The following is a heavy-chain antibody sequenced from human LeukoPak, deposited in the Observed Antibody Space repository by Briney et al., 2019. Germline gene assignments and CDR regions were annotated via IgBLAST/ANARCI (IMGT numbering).Heavy chain of an antibody. CDR1: GDSISTYY. D-gene: IGHD6-6*01. Sequence: SETLSLTCTVSGDSISTYYWSWIRQPPGKGLEWIGYIYYSGSTTYNPSLKSRVTISVDSPKNQFSLKLTSVTAADTAVYYYARHGPYSSSSPFDYWGQGTLVTVSS. CDR3: ARHGPYSSSSPFDY. J-gene: IGHJ4*02. CDR2: IYYSGST. V-gene: IGHV4-59*01.